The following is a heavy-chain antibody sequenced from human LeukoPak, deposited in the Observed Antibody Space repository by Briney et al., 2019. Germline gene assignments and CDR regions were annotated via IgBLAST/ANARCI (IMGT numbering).Heavy chain of an antibody. J-gene: IGHJ5*02. V-gene: IGHV3-30*18. D-gene: IGHD3-22*01. Sequence: GGSLRLSCAASGFTFSSYGMHWVRQAPGKGLEWVAVISYDGSNKYYADSVKGRFTISRDNSKNTLYLQMNSLRAEDTAVYYCAKVGDSSGYYYPWGQGTLVTVS. CDR1: GFTFSSYG. CDR2: ISYDGSNK. CDR3: AKVGDSSGYYYP.